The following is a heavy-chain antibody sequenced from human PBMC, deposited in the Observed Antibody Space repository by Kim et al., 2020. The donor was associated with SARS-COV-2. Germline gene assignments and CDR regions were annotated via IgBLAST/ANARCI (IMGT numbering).Heavy chain of an antibody. J-gene: IGHJ3*02. CDR2: ISYDGSNK. CDR1: GFTFSTYG. CDR3: AKATQRLYYYGSGSYLPDAFDM. D-gene: IGHD3-10*01. Sequence: GGSLRLSCAASGFTFSTYGMHWVRQAPGKGLEWVAVISYDGSNKYYADSVKGRFTISRDNSKNTLYLQMNSLRAEDTAVYYCAKATQRLYYYGSGSYLPDAFDMWGQGTIVPLSS. V-gene: IGHV3-30*18.